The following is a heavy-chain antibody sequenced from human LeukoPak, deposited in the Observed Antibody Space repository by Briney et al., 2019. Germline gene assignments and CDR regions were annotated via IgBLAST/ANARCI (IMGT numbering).Heavy chain of an antibody. Sequence: GSSVKVSCKASGGTFSSYAISWVRQAPGQGLEWMGGIIPIFGTANYAQKFQGRVTITTDESTSTAYMELSSLRSEDTAVYYCADMTTYYYDSSGYNNWFYPWGQGTLVTVSS. CDR2: IIPIFGTA. CDR3: ADMTTYYYDSSGYNNWFYP. D-gene: IGHD3-22*01. J-gene: IGHJ5*02. CDR1: GGTFSSYA. V-gene: IGHV1-69*05.